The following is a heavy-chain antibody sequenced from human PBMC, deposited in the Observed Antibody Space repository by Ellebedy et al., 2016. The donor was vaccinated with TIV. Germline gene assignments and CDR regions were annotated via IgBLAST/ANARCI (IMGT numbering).Heavy chain of an antibody. D-gene: IGHD1-26*01. V-gene: IGHV4-39*07. Sequence: SETLSLTCTVSGGSISSSGYYRGWIRQPPGKGLEWIATMYYSGSTYCNPSLKSRVTISGDTSENQFSLKLSSMTAADTAVYYCAREKSGNYFEAFAIWGQGTMVTVSS. CDR2: MYYSGST. CDR1: GGSISSSGYY. CDR3: AREKSGNYFEAFAI. J-gene: IGHJ3*02.